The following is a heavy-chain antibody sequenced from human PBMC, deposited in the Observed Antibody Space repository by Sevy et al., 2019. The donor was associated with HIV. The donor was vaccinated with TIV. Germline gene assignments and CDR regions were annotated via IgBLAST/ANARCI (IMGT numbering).Heavy chain of an antibody. CDR3: ARETDNSARWLDP. CDR1: VFTFNFHG. V-gene: IGHV3-30*02. D-gene: IGHD4-4*01. Sequence: GGSLRLSCAASVFTFNFHGMHWVRQAPGKGLEWVPFIWHDGSNKYMADSVKGRFTISRDNSKNTLFLQMNSLTVEDTAVYYCARETDNSARWLDPWGQGTLVTVSS. CDR2: IWHDGSNK. J-gene: IGHJ5*02.